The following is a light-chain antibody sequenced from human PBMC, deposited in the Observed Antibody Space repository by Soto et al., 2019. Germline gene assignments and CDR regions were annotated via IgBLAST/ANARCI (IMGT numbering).Light chain of an antibody. CDR1: SSDVGGYKY. CDR2: EVG. J-gene: IGLJ1*01. CDR3: CSFTSSNTHV. Sequence: QSALTQPASVSGSTGQSISISCTGTSSDVGGYKYVSWYQQHPGKAPKLVIYEVGNRPSGVSHRFSGSKSGNTASLTISGLQAEDEADYYCCSFTSSNTHVFGTGTKLTVL. V-gene: IGLV2-14*01.